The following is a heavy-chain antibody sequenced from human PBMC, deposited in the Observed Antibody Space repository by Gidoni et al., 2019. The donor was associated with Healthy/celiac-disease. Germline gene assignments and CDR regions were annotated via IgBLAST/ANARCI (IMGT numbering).Heavy chain of an antibody. CDR2: ISGSGGST. D-gene: IGHD5-18*01. V-gene: IGHV3-23*01. CDR3: AKSYRTQLWFFDY. CDR1: GFTFSRYA. Sequence: EVQPLESGGGLVQPGGSLRLSCAASGFTFSRYAMSWVRQAPGKGLEWVPAISGSGGSTYYADYVKGRFTISRDNSKNTLYLQMNSLRAEDTAVYYCAKSYRTQLWFFDYWGQGTLVTVSS. J-gene: IGHJ4*02.